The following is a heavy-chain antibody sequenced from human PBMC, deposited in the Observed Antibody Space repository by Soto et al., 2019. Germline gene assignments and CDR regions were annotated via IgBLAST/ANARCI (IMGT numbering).Heavy chain of an antibody. CDR3: VTVAAHNYYFDY. Sequence: PGGSLRLSCAASGFNFKKYAMTWVRQALGKGLDWVSSVNVDDGDTYFSDSVKGRFSISRDDSKNSLYLQMNSLRTEDTAVYYCVTVAAHNYYFDYWGQGTLVTVSS. CDR1: GFNFKKYA. V-gene: IGHV3-23*01. CDR2: VNVDDGDT. D-gene: IGHD6-19*01. J-gene: IGHJ4*02.